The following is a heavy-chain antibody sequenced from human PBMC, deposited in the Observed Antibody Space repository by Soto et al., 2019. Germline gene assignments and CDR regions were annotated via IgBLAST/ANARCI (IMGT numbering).Heavy chain of an antibody. J-gene: IGHJ4*02. CDR1: GGSISSSSYY. Sequence: SETLSLTCTVSGGSISSSSYYWGWIRQPPGKGLEWIGSIYYSGSTYYNPSLKSRVTISVDTSKNQFSLKLSSVTAADTAVYYCARHPVDWRAYPFDYWGQGTLVTVSS. CDR3: ARHPVDWRAYPFDY. V-gene: IGHV4-39*01. CDR2: IYYSGST. D-gene: IGHD5-12*01.